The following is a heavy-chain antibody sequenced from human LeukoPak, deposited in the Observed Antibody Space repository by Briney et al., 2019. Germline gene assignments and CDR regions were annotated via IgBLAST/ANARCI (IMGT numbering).Heavy chain of an antibody. Sequence: SGGSLRLSCAASGFTFSSYGMHWVRQAPGKGLEWVAVISYDGSNKYYADSVKGRFTISRDNSKNTLYLQMNSLRAEDTAVYYCARPHYDFWSGHYPIDYWGQGTLVTVSS. CDR2: ISYDGSNK. V-gene: IGHV3-30*03. J-gene: IGHJ4*02. CDR3: ARPHYDFWSGHYPIDY. D-gene: IGHD3-3*01. CDR1: GFTFSSYG.